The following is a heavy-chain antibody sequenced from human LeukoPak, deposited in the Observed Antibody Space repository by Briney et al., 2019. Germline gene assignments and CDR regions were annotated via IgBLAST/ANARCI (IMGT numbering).Heavy chain of an antibody. CDR3: ARDYTGGSLDP. J-gene: IGHJ5*02. CDR1: GGSINSYY. V-gene: IGHV4-59*01. D-gene: IGHD3-16*01. CDR2: IYYSGRT. Sequence: TSETLSLTCTVSGGSINSYYWSWIRQPPGKGLEWIGYIYYSGRTNYNPSLKSRVTISVDTSKNQFSLKLSSVTAADTAVYYCARDYTGGSLDPWGQGTLVTVSS.